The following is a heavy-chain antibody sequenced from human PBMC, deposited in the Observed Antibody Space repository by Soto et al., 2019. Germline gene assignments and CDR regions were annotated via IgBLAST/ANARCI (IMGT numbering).Heavy chain of an antibody. V-gene: IGHV1-18*01. CDR3: ARGRIVASIHDAFEI. CDR1: GYDFTSYG. D-gene: IGHD2-21*01. Sequence: QGQLLQSGDEVKKPGASVRVSCRASGYDFTSYGISWVRQAPGQGLEWVSWISAYNGKRDTAQKFQGRVTMTLDTSTDKAHMELGDLTSADTAVYYCARGRIVASIHDAFEIWGQGMMVAVSS. J-gene: IGHJ3*02. CDR2: ISAYNGKR.